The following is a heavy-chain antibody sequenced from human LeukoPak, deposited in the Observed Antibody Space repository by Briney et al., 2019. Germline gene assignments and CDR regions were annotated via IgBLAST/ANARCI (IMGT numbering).Heavy chain of an antibody. V-gene: IGHV3-30*04. CDR1: GFTFSTYA. J-gene: IGHJ6*03. CDR2: VSYDGSSK. CDR3: AKDGGNWYDSEGNYLMRSYMDV. Sequence: GGSLRLSCAASGFTFSTYAMHWVRQAPGKGLEWVAVVSYDGSSKYYADSVKGRFTISRDNSKNTLYLQMNSLRAEDTAVYYCAKDGGNWYDSEGNYLMRSYMDVWGKGTTVTVSS. D-gene: IGHD3-16*01.